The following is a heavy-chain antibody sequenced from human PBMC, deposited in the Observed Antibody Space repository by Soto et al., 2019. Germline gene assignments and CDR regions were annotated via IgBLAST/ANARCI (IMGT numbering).Heavy chain of an antibody. D-gene: IGHD3-9*01. Sequence: SETLSLTCTVSGGSISSSSYYWGWIRQPPGKGLEWIGSIYYSGSTYYNPSLKSRVTISVDTSKNQFSLKLSSVTAADTAVYYCARSSDRMYYDILTGQRDYWGQGTLVTVSS. CDR1: GGSISSSSYY. J-gene: IGHJ4*02. V-gene: IGHV4-39*01. CDR3: ARSSDRMYYDILTGQRDY. CDR2: IYYSGST.